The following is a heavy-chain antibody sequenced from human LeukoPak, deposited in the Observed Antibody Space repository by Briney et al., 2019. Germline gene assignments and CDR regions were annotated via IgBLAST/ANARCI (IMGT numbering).Heavy chain of an antibody. CDR3: ARVRVCPRSPFDY. J-gene: IGHJ4*02. CDR1: GFTFSMYW. V-gene: IGHV3-74*01. CDR2: TRPDGTSA. D-gene: IGHD5/OR15-5a*01. Sequence: GGSLRLSCAASGFTFSMYWMQWVRHAPGKGLVWVARTRPDGTSAISADSVTGRFPLSRYNAKHPLYLPMNSLRADDTAVYYCARVRVCPRSPFDYSGQGTLVTVSS.